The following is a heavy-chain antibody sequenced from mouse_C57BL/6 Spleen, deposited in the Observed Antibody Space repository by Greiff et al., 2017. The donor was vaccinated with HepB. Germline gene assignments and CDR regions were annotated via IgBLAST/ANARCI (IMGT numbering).Heavy chain of an antibody. CDR2: IYPGDGDT. Sequence: VQLQESGPELVKPGASVKISCKASGYAFSSSWMNWVKQRPGKGLEWIGRIYPGDGDTNYNGKFKGKATLTADKSSSTAYMQLSSLTSEDSAVYFCARGDTTVLDYWGQGTTLTVSS. CDR1: GYAFSSSW. CDR3: ARGDTTVLDY. V-gene: IGHV1-82*01. J-gene: IGHJ2*01. D-gene: IGHD1-1*01.